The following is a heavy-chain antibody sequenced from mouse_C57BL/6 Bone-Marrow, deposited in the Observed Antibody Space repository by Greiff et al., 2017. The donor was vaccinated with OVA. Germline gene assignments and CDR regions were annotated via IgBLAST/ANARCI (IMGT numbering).Heavy chain of an antibody. Sequence: QVQLQQPGAELVKPGASVKLSCKASGYTFTSYWMQWVKQRPGQGLEWIGEIDPSDSYTNYNQKFKGKATLTVDTSSRTAYMQLSSLTSEDSAVYYGAITTVVADYWGQGTTLTVSS. V-gene: IGHV1-50*01. CDR3: AITTVVADY. CDR2: IDPSDSYT. CDR1: GYTFTSYW. D-gene: IGHD1-1*01. J-gene: IGHJ2*01.